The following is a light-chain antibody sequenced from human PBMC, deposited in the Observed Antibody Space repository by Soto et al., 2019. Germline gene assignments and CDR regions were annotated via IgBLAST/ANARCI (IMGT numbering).Light chain of an antibody. CDR2: GAS. CDR3: QQLNTYPVT. J-gene: IGKJ4*01. V-gene: IGKV3D-15*01. CDR1: QGIGDT. Sequence: EVVMRQSPSTLSVSPGEGATLSCRASQGIGDTLAWYQQKPGQAPRLLIYGASNRATGIPDRFSGSGSGTDFTLTITRLEPEDFATYYCQQLNTYPVTFGGGTKVDIK.